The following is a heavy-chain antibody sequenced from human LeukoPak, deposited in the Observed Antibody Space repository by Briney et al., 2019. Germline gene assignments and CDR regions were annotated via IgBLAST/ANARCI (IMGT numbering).Heavy chain of an antibody. V-gene: IGHV1-18*01. CDR3: ARDRPESHRRKYGYFQH. CDR2: ISAYNGNT. CDR1: GYTFTSYG. J-gene: IGHJ1*01. Sequence: GASVKVSCKASGYTFTSYGISWVRQAPGQGLEWMGWISAYNGNTNYAQKLQGRVTMTTDTSTSTAYMELRSLRSDDTAVYYCARDRPESHRRKYGYFQHWGQGTLVTVSS. D-gene: IGHD1-14*01.